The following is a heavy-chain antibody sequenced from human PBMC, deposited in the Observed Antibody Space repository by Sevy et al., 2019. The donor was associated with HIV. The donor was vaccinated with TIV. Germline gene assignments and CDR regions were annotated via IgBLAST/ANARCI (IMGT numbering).Heavy chain of an antibody. Sequence: GGSLRLSCAASGFTFSIFDLDWVRQAPGKGLEWVSYIRGSSGSYMPYYADSVKGRFTISRDNAKNSLYLQMNSLRDEDTAVYYSTRNRGYHTFDHWGQGTLVTVSS. CDR3: TRNRGYHTFDH. J-gene: IGHJ4*02. CDR2: IRGSSGSY. CDR1: GFTFSIFD. D-gene: IGHD5-12*01. V-gene: IGHV3-48*02.